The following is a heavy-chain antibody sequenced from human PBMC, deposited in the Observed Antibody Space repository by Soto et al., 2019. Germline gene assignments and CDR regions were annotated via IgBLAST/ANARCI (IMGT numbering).Heavy chain of an antibody. J-gene: IGHJ4*02. V-gene: IGHV3-30*18. CDR3: AKGERQWLVTSDFNY. Sequence: VQLVESGGGVVQPGRSLRLSCAASGFTFSDYAMHWVRQAPGKGLEWGAVVYHDGRNTHYADSVKGRFTISRDSSKKTVPLEMTSLRAEDTAVFYCAKGERQWLVTSDFNYWGQGALVTVYS. CDR1: GFTFSDYA. CDR2: VYHDGRNT. D-gene: IGHD6-19*01.